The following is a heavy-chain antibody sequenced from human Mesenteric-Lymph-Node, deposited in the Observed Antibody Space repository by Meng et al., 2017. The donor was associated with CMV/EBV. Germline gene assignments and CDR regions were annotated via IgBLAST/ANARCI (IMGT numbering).Heavy chain of an antibody. CDR2: ISSGSGFM. D-gene: IGHD6-13*01. Sequence: GESLKISCTASGFIFSSYNMNWVRQAPGKGLEWVSYISSGSGFMYYADSVKGRFTISRDSAKNSLYLQMNSLRADDTAMYYCAELHSSAFDIWGQGTMVTVSS. V-gene: IGHV3-21*01. CDR1: GFIFSSYN. J-gene: IGHJ3*02. CDR3: AELHSSAFDI.